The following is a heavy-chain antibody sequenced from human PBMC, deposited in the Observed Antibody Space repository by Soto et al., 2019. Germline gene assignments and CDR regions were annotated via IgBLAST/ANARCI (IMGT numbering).Heavy chain of an antibody. CDR3: ERGGTGLPGAAFDI. D-gene: IGHD2-2*01. Sequence: ASVKVSCKASGGTVRTYVINWVRQAPGQGLEWMGGIIPMYGPPNYAQRFHGRVTITADESTSKAYMELSRLRSEDKAVYYCERGGTGLPGAAFDIWGEGKMVTVS. J-gene: IGHJ3*02. CDR1: GGTVRTYV. CDR2: IIPMYGPP. V-gene: IGHV1-69*13.